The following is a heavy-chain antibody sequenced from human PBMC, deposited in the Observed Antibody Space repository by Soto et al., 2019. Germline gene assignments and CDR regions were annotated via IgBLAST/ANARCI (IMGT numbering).Heavy chain of an antibody. Sequence: QVQLVESGGGVVQPGRSLRLSCAASEFTISNYGMHWVRQAPGKGLEWVAVILNDGSNRYHADSVKDRFTISRDNSKNTLYLQMNSLRAAETAVYYCARDDEYSGNGMDVWGQGTTVTVS. J-gene: IGHJ6*02. V-gene: IGHV3-33*01. CDR3: ARDDEYSGNGMDV. CDR1: EFTISNYG. CDR2: ILNDGSNR. D-gene: IGHD3-10*01.